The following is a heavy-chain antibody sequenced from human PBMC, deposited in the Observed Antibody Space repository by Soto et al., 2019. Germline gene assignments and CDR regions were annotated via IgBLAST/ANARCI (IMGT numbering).Heavy chain of an antibody. CDR3: AHPRGYGVFDAVDI. Sequence: GGSLRLSCAASGFIFSTYAMNWVRQAQGKGLEWVSAISNSGGSTYYAESVRGRFTISRDNSVNTLYLQMSSLRTEDTAVYYCAHPRGYGVFDAVDIWGQGTMVTVSS. D-gene: IGHD4-17*01. V-gene: IGHV3-23*01. J-gene: IGHJ3*02. CDR1: GFIFSTYA. CDR2: ISNSGGST.